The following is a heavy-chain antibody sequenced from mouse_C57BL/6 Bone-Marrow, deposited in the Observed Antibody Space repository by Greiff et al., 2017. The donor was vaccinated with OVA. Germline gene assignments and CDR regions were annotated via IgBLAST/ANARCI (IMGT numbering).Heavy chain of an antibody. CDR2: IYPRSGNT. CDR1: GYTFTSYG. D-gene: IGHD1-1*01. J-gene: IGHJ1*03. CDR3: ARCLYYYGSSKYFDV. V-gene: IGHV1-81*01. Sequence: QVQLQQSGAELARPGASVKLSCKASGYTFTSYGISWVKQRTGQGLEWIGEIYPRSGNTYYNEKFKGKATLTADKSSRTAYMELRSLTSEDSAVYFCARCLYYYGSSKYFDVWGTGTTVTVSS.